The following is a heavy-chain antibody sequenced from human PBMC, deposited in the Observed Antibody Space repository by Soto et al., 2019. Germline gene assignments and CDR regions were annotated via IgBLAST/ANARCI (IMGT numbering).Heavy chain of an antibody. Sequence: SWTPSVPPGLSRGPIYISGYFWSWISHHPGKGLQCIGYIYRRGITYYNPSLKSRVTISVDTSKNEFSLQLRSVTAADTGVYSCTSLHNTSPGWFDPWGQGTLVTVSS. CDR3: TSLHNTSPGWFDP. V-gene: IGHV4-31*11. D-gene: IGHD1-20*01. CDR1: RGPIYISGYF. CDR2: IYRRGIT. J-gene: IGHJ5*02.